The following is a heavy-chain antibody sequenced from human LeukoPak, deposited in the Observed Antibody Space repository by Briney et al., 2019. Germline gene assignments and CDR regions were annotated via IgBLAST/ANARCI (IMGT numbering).Heavy chain of an antibody. Sequence: GRSLRLSCAASGFTFSSYAMHWVRQAPGKGLEWVAVISYDGSNKYYADSAKGRFTISRDNSKNTLYLQMNSLRAEDTAVYYCARAGGFPRHYFDYWGQGTLVTVSS. CDR3: ARAGGFPRHYFDY. CDR2: ISYDGSNK. CDR1: GFTFSSYA. D-gene: IGHD3-16*01. V-gene: IGHV3-30-3*01. J-gene: IGHJ4*02.